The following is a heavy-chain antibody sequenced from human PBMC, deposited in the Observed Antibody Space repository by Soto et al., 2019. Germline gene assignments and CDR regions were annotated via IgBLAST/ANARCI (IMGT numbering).Heavy chain of an antibody. V-gene: IGHV4-59*01. Sequence: SETLSLTCTVSGGSISRYYWSWIRQPPGKGLEWIGYIYNIGNTNYNPSLKSRVTISVDTSKNEFSLKLSSVTAADTAVYYCAGGGSYLNFYYWGKGTLVTVSS. CDR3: AGGGSYLNFYY. CDR2: IYNIGNT. CDR1: GGSISRYY. J-gene: IGHJ4*02. D-gene: IGHD3-16*02.